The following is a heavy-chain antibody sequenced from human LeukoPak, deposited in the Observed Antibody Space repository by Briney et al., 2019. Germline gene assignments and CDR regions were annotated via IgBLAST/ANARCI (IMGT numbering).Heavy chain of an antibody. Sequence: QAGGSLRLSCAASGFTFSSYAMSWVRQAPGKGLEWVSAISGSGGSTYYADSVEGRFTISRDNSKNTLYLQMNSLRAEDTAVYYCAKAQQWPRYFDYWGQGTLVTVSS. D-gene: IGHD6-19*01. CDR2: ISGSGGST. CDR3: AKAQQWPRYFDY. J-gene: IGHJ4*02. V-gene: IGHV3-23*01. CDR1: GFTFSSYA.